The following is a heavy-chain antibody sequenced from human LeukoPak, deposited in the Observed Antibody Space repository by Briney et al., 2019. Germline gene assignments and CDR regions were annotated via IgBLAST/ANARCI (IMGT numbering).Heavy chain of an antibody. V-gene: IGHV1-2*02. CDR3: AREGVDWNHSVYYFDY. Sequence: ASVKVSCKASGYTFTGYYMHWVRQAPGQGLEWMGWINPNSGGTNYAQKFQGRVTMTRDTSISTAYMELSRLRSDDTAVYYCAREGVDWNHSVYYFDYWGDGTLVTVSS. J-gene: IGHJ4*01. D-gene: IGHD1-1*01. CDR1: GYTFTGYY. CDR2: INPNSGGT.